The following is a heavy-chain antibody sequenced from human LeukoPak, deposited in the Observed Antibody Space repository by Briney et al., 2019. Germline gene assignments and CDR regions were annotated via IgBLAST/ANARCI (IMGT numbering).Heavy chain of an antibody. V-gene: IGHV3-23*01. J-gene: IGHJ4*02. D-gene: IGHD3-10*01. CDR3: ARDFLGEGGAGGV. Sequence: GGSLRLSCAASGFTFSSYAMTWVRQAPGKGLEWVSAISGSGGSTYYADSVKGRFTISRDNAKNSLSLQMNSLRAEDTAVYYCARDFLGEGGAGGVWGQGTLVTVSS. CDR2: ISGSGGST. CDR1: GFTFSSYA.